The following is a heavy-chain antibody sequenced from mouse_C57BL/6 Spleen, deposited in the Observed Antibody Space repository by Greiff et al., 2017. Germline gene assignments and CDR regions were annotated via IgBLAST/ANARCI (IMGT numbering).Heavy chain of an antibody. CDR3: ARPAYYSNYWFAY. CDR1: GFTFSDYY. Sequence: DVQLVESGGGLVQPGGSLKLSCAASGFTFSDYYMYWVRQTPEKRLEWVAYISNGGGSTYYPDTVKGRFTISRDNAKNTLYLQMSRLKSEDTAMYYCARPAYYSNYWFAYWGQGTLVTVSA. V-gene: IGHV5-12*01. CDR2: ISNGGGST. D-gene: IGHD2-5*01. J-gene: IGHJ3*01.